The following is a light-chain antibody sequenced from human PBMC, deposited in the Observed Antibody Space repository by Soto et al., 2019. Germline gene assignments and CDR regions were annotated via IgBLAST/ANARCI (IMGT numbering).Light chain of an antibody. CDR1: QSISSW. V-gene: IGKV1-5*01. J-gene: IGKJ1*01. Sequence: DIQMTRSPSTLSASVGDRVPITCRASQSISSWLAWYQQKPGKAPKLLIYDASSLESGVPSRFSGSGSGTEFTLTISSLQPDDFATYYCQQYNSYSWTFGQGTKVDI. CDR3: QQYNSYSWT. CDR2: DAS.